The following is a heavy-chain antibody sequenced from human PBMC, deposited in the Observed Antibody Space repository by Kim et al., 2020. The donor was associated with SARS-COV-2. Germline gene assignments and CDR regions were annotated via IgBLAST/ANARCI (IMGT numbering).Heavy chain of an antibody. CDR2: INSDGSTT. J-gene: IGHJ3*02. V-gene: IGHV3-74*01. Sequence: GGSLRLSCAASGFTFSTYNMHWVRQAPGKGLVWVSVINSDGSTTSYADSVKGRFTISRDNAKNTLYLQMNNLRAEDTAVYYCARRSTKVVDMWGQGTTVTVSS. CDR1: GFTFSTYN. CDR3: ARRSTKVVDM. D-gene: IGHD2-8*01.